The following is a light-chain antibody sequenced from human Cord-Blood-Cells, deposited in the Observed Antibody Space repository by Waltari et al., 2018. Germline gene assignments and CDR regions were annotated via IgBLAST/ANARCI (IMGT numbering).Light chain of an antibody. CDR2: DVS. J-gene: IGLJ2*01. CDR1: SSVVGGYNY. V-gene: IGLV2-14*01. Sequence: QSALTQPASVSGSPGQSITISCPGTSSVVGGYNYVSWYQQHPGKAPKLMIYDVSNRPSGVSNRFAGSKSGNTASLTISGLQAEDEADYYCSSYTSSSTVVFGGGTKLTVL. CDR3: SSYTSSSTVV.